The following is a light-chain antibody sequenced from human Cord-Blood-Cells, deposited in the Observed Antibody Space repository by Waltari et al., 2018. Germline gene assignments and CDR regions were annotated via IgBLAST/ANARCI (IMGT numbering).Light chain of an antibody. Sequence: DIQMTQSPSSLSASVGDRVTITCQTSQDISNYLNWYQQKPGKAPKLLIYDASNLETGVPSRFSGNGSGTDFTFTISSLQPEDIATYYCQQYDNLPLTFGGGTKVELK. CDR3: QQYDNLPLT. CDR2: DAS. CDR1: QDISNY. V-gene: IGKV1-33*01. J-gene: IGKJ4*02.